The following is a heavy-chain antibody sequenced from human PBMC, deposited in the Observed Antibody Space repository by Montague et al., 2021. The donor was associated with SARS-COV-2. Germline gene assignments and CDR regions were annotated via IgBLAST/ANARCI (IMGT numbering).Heavy chain of an antibody. CDR2: HNYSGSS. D-gene: IGHD3-3*01. J-gene: IGHJ6*02. V-gene: IGHV4-39*07. Sequence: SETLSLTCTVSGGSLSSSCYSWGRHPPPPGLELIWDGSHNYSGSSYPNLSLKSRVTISVDTSKNQFSLKLSSVTAADTAVYYCTRDPWRITICGVVTWYGMDVWGQGTTVTVSS. CDR3: TRDPWRITICGVVTWYGMDV. CDR1: GGSLSSSCYS.